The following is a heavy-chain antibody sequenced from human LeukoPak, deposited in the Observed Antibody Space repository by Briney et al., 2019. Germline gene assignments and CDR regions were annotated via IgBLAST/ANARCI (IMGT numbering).Heavy chain of an antibody. Sequence: GGSLRLSCAASGFTFSSYAMSWVRQAPGKGLEWVSSISVTGGSTYYADSVKGRFTVSRDNSKNTLYLQMDSLRAEDTAIYYCAKMIAAGSATYYYYGMDVWGKGTTVTVSS. J-gene: IGHJ6*04. D-gene: IGHD6-13*01. CDR2: ISVTGGST. CDR3: AKMIAAGSATYYYYGMDV. V-gene: IGHV3-23*01. CDR1: GFTFSSYA.